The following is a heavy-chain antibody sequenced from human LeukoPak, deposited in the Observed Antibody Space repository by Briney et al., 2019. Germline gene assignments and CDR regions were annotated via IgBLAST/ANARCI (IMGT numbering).Heavy chain of an antibody. CDR3: ARDTYSRSWSPLTY. Sequence: GGSLRLSCAASGFTFRTFAMYWVRQAPGKGLEGVATISVDVNTKYYADSVKGRCSISRDNSENMMYLQMNDLRDEDTAVYFCARDTYSRSWSPLTYWGQGTLVTVSS. J-gene: IGHJ4*02. D-gene: IGHD6-13*01. V-gene: IGHV3-30-3*01. CDR1: GFTFRTFA. CDR2: ISVDVNTK.